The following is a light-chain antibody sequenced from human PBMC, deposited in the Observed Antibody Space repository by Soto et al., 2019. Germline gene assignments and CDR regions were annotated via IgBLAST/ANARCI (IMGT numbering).Light chain of an antibody. CDR2: GAS. Sequence: EIVMTQSPATLSVSPGARATLSCRASQSVSSNLAWYQQKPGQAPRLLIYGASTRATGIPARCSGSGSGTEFTLTISSLQSEDFAVYYCQQYNNWPLFGPGTKVYIK. CDR1: QSVSSN. J-gene: IGKJ3*01. V-gene: IGKV3-15*01. CDR3: QQYNNWPL.